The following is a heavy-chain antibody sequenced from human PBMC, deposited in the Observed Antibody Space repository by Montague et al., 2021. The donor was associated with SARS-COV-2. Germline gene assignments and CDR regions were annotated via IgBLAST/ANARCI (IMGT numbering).Heavy chain of an antibody. V-gene: IGHV6-1*01. D-gene: IGHD5-18*01. Sequence: CPISGDSVSSNSAAWNWIRQSPSRGLEWLGRTYYRSKWYNDYAVSVKSRITINPDTSKNQFSLQLNSVTPEDTAVCYCARDTRIQLWFDRDYYYGMDVWGQGTTVTVSS. CDR2: TYYRSKWYN. CDR1: GDSVSSNSAA. J-gene: IGHJ6*02. CDR3: ARDTRIQLWFDRDYYYGMDV.